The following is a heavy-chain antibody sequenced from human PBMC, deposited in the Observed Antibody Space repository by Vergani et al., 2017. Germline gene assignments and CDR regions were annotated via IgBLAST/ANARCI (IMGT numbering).Heavy chain of an antibody. CDR3: ARDGEYYDFWSGYSDNWFDP. V-gene: IGHV4-59*12. J-gene: IGHJ5*02. Sequence: QVQLQESGPGLVKPSQTLSLTCTVSGGSISSYYWSWIRQPPGKGLEWIGYIYYSGSTNYNPSLKSRVTISVDTSKNQFSLKLSSVNAADTAVYYCARDGEYYDFWSGYSDNWFDPWGQGTLVTVSS. D-gene: IGHD3-3*01. CDR2: IYYSGST. CDR1: GGSISSYY.